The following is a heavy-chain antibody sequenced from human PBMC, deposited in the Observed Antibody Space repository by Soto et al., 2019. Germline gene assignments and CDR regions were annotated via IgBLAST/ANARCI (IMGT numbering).Heavy chain of an antibody. CDR1: GGSISSSSYY. J-gene: IGHJ6*02. V-gene: IGHV4-39*01. CDR3: ASPQGGVVPAAHEYHYYYGMDV. CDR2: IYYSGST. Sequence: NPSETLSLTCTVSGGSISSSSYYWGWIGQPPGKGLEWIGSIYYSGSTYYNPSLKSRVTISVDTSKNQFSLKLSSVTAADTAVYYCASPQGGVVPAAHEYHYYYGMDVWGQGTTVTVSS. D-gene: IGHD2-2*01.